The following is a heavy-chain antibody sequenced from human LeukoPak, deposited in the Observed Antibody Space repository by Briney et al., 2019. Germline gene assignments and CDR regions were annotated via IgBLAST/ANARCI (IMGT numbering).Heavy chain of an antibody. V-gene: IGHV3-21*01. CDR2: ISSSSSYI. J-gene: IGHJ4*02. CDR3: ASSGVSPPYY. CDR1: GFTFSSYS. Sequence: GGSLRLSCAASGFTFSSYSMNWVRQAPGKGLEWVSSISSSSSYIYYADSVKRRFTISRDNAKNSLYLQMNSLRAEDTAVYYCASSGVSPPYYWGQGTLVTVSS.